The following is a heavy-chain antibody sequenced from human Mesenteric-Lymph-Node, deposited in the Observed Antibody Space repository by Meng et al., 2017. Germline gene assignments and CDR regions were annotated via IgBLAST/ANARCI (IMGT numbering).Heavy chain of an antibody. Sequence: GGSLRLSCAASGFTFSSYWMSWVRQAPGKGLEWVSSISSSSSYKYYADSVKGRFTISRDNAKNSLYLQMNSLRAEDTAVYYCARDLVLDTAMVTTAFDIWGQGTMVTVSS. CDR1: GFTFSSYW. CDR3: ARDLVLDTAMVTTAFDI. V-gene: IGHV3-21*04. D-gene: IGHD5-18*01. J-gene: IGHJ3*02. CDR2: ISSSSSYK.